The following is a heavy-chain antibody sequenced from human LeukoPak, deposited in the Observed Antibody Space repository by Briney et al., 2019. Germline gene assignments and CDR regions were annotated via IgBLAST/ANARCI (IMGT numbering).Heavy chain of an antibody. CDR1: GFTFGNSW. Sequence: GGSLRLSCAASGFTFGNSWVHWVRQAPGKGLEWVSYISSTSNTIHYADSVKGRFAVSRDNAKKLLNLQMNNLRVEDTAVYYCARDGSDYYDSNDLPRSDFWGQGTLVTVSS. V-gene: IGHV3-48*04. J-gene: IGHJ4*02. CDR3: ARDGSDYYDSNDLPRSDF. CDR2: ISSTSNTI. D-gene: IGHD3-22*01.